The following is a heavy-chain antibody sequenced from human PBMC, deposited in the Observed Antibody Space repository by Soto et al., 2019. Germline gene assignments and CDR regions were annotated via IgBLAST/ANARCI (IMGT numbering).Heavy chain of an antibody. CDR1: GYTFTSYA. V-gene: IGHV1-3*01. D-gene: IGHD3-3*01. CDR2: INAGNGNT. J-gene: IGHJ6*02. Sequence: GASVKVSCKASGYTFTSYAIHWVRQAPGQRLEWMGWINAGNGNTKYSEKFQGRVTLSRDTSASTAYMELSSLISEDTAVYYCAKDFDYYYYAMDVWGQGTTVTVSS. CDR3: AKDFDYYYYAMDV.